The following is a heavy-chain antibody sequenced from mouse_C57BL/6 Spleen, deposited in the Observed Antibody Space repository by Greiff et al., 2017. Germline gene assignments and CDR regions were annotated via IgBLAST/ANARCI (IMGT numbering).Heavy chain of an antibody. CDR2: ISSGSSTI. J-gene: IGHJ4*01. CDR3: ARKPILLPSMDY. D-gene: IGHD2-10*01. CDR1: GFTFSDYG. V-gene: IGHV5-17*01. Sequence: EVQLVESGGGLVKPGGSLKLTCAASGFTFSDYGMHWVRQAPEKGLEWVAYISSGSSTIYYADTVKGRFTISRDNAKNTLFLQMTSLRSEDTAMYYCARKPILLPSMDYWGQGTSVTVSS.